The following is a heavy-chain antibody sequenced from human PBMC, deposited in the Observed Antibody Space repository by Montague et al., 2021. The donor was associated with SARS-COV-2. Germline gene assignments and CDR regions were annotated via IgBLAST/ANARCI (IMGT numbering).Heavy chain of an antibody. V-gene: IGHV2-5*01. CDR1: GFSLISDGVG. CDR3: AHSLLFSSLGDLDS. CDR2: IFWNDDT. Sequence: VKPTQTLTLTCTFSGFSLISDGVGVGWIRQPPGKALEWPALIFWNDDTRYNSSLKNRLTVTKDTSKNQVVLTMTNMDPLDTGTYYCAHSLLFSSLGDLDSWGQGTLVTVAS. D-gene: IGHD7-27*01. J-gene: IGHJ4*02.